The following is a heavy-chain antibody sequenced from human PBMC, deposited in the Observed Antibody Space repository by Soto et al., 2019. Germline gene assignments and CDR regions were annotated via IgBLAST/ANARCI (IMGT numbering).Heavy chain of an antibody. CDR2: IKQDGSEK. D-gene: IGHD3-16*01. CDR1: GFTFSSYW. CDR3: ARGGTGWYFDL. J-gene: IGHJ2*01. V-gene: IGHV3-7*01. Sequence: EVQLVESGGGLVQPGGSLRLSCAASGFTFSSYWMSWVRQAPGKGLEWVANIKQDGSEKYYVDSVKGRFTISRDNAKNSLYLQMNSLRAEDAAVYYCARGGTGWYFDLWGRDTLVTVSS.